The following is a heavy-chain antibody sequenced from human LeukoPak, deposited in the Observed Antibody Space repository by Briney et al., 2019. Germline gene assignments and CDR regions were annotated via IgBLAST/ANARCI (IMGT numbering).Heavy chain of an antibody. Sequence: SETLSLTCTVSGGSISSSSYYWGWIRQPPGKGLERIGRIYYSGSIYYNPSLKIRVTISVDTFKNQFSLKLSSVTAADTAVYYCAREGRIAVAVEVGYYFDYWGQGTLVTVSS. CDR1: GGSISSSSYY. J-gene: IGHJ4*02. CDR3: AREGRIAVAVEVGYYFDY. V-gene: IGHV4-39*02. D-gene: IGHD6-19*01. CDR2: IYYSGSI.